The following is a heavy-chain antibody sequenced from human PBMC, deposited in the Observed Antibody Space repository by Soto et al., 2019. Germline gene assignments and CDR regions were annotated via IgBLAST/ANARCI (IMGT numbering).Heavy chain of an antibody. V-gene: IGHV3-73*01. CDR2: IRSKANSYAT. Sequence: ESGGGLVQPGGSLKLSCAASGFTFRGSAMHWVRQASGKGLEWVGRIRSKANSYATAYAASVKGRFTISRDDSKNTAYLQMNSLKTEDTAVYYCTRQSCSGGSCYGKWGQGTLVTVSS. CDR1: GFTFRGSA. CDR3: TRQSCSGGSCYGK. J-gene: IGHJ4*02. D-gene: IGHD2-15*01.